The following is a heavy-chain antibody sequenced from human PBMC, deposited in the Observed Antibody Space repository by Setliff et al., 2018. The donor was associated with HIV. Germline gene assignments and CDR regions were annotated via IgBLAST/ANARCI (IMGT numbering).Heavy chain of an antibody. CDR2: IYYSGST. CDR1: GGSISSYY. V-gene: IGHV4-59*01. D-gene: IGHD3-22*01. J-gene: IGHJ3*02. Sequence: SETLSLTCTVSGGSISSYYWSWIRQPPGKGLEWIGYIYYSGSTNYNPSLKSRVTISVDTSKNQFSLKLSSVTAADTAVYYCARDTRAMIVVGGAFDIWGQGTMVTVSS. CDR3: ARDTRAMIVVGGAFDI.